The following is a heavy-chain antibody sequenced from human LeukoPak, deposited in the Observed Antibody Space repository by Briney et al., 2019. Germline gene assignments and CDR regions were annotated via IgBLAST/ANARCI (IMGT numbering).Heavy chain of an antibody. CDR3: AKDYYGSGTYPIGDGY. J-gene: IGHJ4*02. CDR1: GFTFISYA. CDR2: IRYDGSNI. V-gene: IGHV3-30*02. Sequence: PGGSLRLSCAASGFTFISYAMHWVRQAPGKGLEWVAYIRYDGSNIYYADSVKGRFTISRDNSKNTLYLQMNSLRPEDTAVYYCAKDYYGSGTYPIGDGYWGQGTLVTVSS. D-gene: IGHD3-10*01.